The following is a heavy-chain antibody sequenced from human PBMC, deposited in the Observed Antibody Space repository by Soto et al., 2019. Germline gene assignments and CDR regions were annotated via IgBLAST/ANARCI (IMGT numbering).Heavy chain of an antibody. CDR3: AVRGSIFGVLFDY. J-gene: IGHJ4*02. CDR1: GYTFINYY. Sequence: QVQLVQSGAEVKKPGASVKVSCKASGYTFINYYMHWVRQAPGQGLEWIGIINPTGGSTNYAQKSQGRVTMTRDRSTGTVYMELSSLRSEDTAVYYCAVRGSIFGVLFDYWGQGTLVTVSS. D-gene: IGHD3-3*01. CDR2: INPTGGST. V-gene: IGHV1-46*01.